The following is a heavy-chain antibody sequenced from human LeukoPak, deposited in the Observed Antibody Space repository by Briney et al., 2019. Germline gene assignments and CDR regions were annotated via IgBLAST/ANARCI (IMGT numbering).Heavy chain of an antibody. CDR2: IIPILGIA. CDR3: ARDLHVAVADY. Sequence: ASVKVSCKASGGTFSSYTISWVRQAPGQGLEWMGRIIPILGIANYAQKLQGRVTMTTDTSTSTAYMELRSLRSDDTAVYNCARDLHVAVADYWGQGTLVTVSS. V-gene: IGHV1-69*04. CDR1: GGTFSSYT. D-gene: IGHD6-19*01. J-gene: IGHJ4*02.